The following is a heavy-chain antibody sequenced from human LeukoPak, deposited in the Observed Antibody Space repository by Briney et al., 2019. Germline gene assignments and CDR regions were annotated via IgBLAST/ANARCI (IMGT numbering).Heavy chain of an antibody. CDR1: GFTFSSYA. D-gene: IGHD3-3*01. CDR2: ISGSGGST. CDR3: ARPVGRFLEWLPDY. Sequence: GGSLRLSCAASGFTFSSYAMSWVRQAPGKGLEWVSAISGSGGSTYYADSVKGRFTISRDNSKNTLYLQMNSLRAEDTAVYYCARPVGRFLEWLPDYWGQGTLVTVSS. J-gene: IGHJ4*02. V-gene: IGHV3-23*01.